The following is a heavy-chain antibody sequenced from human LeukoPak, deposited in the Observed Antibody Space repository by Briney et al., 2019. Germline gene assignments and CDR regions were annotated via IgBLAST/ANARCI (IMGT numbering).Heavy chain of an antibody. D-gene: IGHD2-15*01. V-gene: IGHV1-18*01. J-gene: IGHJ5*02. CDR2: ISGNNGNT. CDR3: ARVVVGAAGTGGNWFDP. Sequence: ASVKVSCKASGYTFTNYGLTWVRQAPGQGLEWMGWISGNNGNTNYAQRLQGRVTMTTDTSTSTVYMELRSLRSDDTAVYYCARVVVGAAGTGGNWFDPWGQGTLVTVSS. CDR1: GYTFTNYG.